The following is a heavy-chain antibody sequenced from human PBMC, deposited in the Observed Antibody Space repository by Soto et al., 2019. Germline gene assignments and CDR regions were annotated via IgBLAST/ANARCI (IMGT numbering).Heavy chain of an antibody. CDR1: GFSFSAHG. CDR3: ARDDLFVDNGLDH. D-gene: IGHD1-1*01. Sequence: QGQLVESGGGVVRPGTSGRLSCAATGFSFSAHGMHWVRQAPGKGLEWLAVINDGSEEGYADSVRGRFTISRDNARNILYLQMDNLRAEDSALYYCARDDLFVDNGLDHWGQGTLVTVSS. CDR2: INDGSEE. V-gene: IGHV3-33*01. J-gene: IGHJ4*02.